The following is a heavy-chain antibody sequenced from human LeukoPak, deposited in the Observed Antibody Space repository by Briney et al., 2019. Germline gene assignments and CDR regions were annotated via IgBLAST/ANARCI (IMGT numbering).Heavy chain of an antibody. Sequence: GGSLRLSCAASGFTFSRAWMSWVRQASGKGLEWVGRIKVGGTTDYAAPVKGRFTISRDDSSNTLYLQMDSLKTEDTAVYFRATDLPIFGVGEFDYWGQGTLVIVSS. CDR3: ATDLPIFGVGEFDY. V-gene: IGHV3-15*01. D-gene: IGHD3-3*01. CDR1: GFTFSRAW. J-gene: IGHJ4*02. CDR2: IKVGGTT.